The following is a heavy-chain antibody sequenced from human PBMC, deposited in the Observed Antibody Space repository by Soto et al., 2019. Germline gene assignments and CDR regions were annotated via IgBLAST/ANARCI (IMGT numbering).Heavy chain of an antibody. CDR3: ARVGLGYSYGYFVY. V-gene: IGHV1-18*01. CDR1: GYTFTSYG. J-gene: IGHJ4*02. Sequence: ASVKVSCKASGYTFTSYGISWVRQAPGQGLEWMGWISAYNGNTNYAQKLQGRVTMTTDTSTSTAYMELRNLRSDDTAVFYCARVGLGYSYGYFVYWGQGTLVTVSS. D-gene: IGHD5-18*01. CDR2: ISAYNGNT.